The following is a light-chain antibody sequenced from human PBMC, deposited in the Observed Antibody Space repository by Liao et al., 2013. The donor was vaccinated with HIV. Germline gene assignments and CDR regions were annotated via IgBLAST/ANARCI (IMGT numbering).Light chain of an antibody. Sequence: SFELTQPPSVAVSPGQTATITCSGHKLGDKYVFWYQQKSGQSPVLVIYQDTKRPSGIPERFSGSNSGNTATLTISGTQAMDEADYFCQTWDSSTTCVLFGGGTKLTVL. CDR2: QDT. CDR3: QTWDSSTTCVL. J-gene: IGLJ2*01. V-gene: IGLV3-1*01. CDR1: KLGDKY.